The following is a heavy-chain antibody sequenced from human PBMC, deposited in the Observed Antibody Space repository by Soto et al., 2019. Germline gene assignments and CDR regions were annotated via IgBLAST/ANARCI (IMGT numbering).Heavy chain of an antibody. D-gene: IGHD2-21*01. Sequence: QVQLVQSGAEVKKPGSSVKVSCKDSGGTFSTYSMFWVRQAPGQGLGWMGRIIPMLGIRNYAQRFQDRVTIPADKSTATAHMELSSLRSEDTALYYCTIGSWSGEVFDIWGQGTMVTVSS. V-gene: IGHV1-69*02. CDR1: GGTFSTYS. CDR2: IIPMLGIR. J-gene: IGHJ3*02. CDR3: TIGSWSGEVFDI.